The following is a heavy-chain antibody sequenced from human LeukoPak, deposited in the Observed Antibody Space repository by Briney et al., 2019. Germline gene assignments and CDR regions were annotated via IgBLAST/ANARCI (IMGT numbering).Heavy chain of an antibody. V-gene: IGHV3-7*01. CDR3: ARGLGSIVVVPAAILGDHDAFDI. CDR1: GFTFSSYW. CDR2: IKQDGSEK. D-gene: IGHD2-2*01. J-gene: IGHJ3*02. Sequence: GGSLRLSCAASGFTFSSYWMSWVRQAPGKGLEWVANIKQDGSEKYYVDSVKGRFTISRDNAKNSPYLQMNSLRAEDTAVYYCARGLGSIVVVPAAILGDHDAFDIWGQGTMVTVSS.